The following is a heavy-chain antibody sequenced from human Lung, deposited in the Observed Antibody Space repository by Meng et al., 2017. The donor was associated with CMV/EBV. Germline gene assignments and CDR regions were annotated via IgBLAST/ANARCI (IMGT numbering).Heavy chain of an antibody. V-gene: IGHV1-18*01. J-gene: IGHJ4*02. D-gene: IGHD3-10*01. Sequence: ASVKVSXKASGYTFIAYAFSWVRQAPGQGHEWMGWISAYNGNTNYAQKVQGRVTMTTDTSTSTAYMELRSLRSDDTAVYYCARSDMIRGVVVLDYWGQGTLVXVSS. CDR3: ARSDMIRGVVVLDY. CDR1: GYTFIAYA. CDR2: ISAYNGNT.